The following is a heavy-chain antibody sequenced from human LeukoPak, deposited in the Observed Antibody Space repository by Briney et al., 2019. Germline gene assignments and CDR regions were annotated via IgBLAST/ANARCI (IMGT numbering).Heavy chain of an antibody. CDR3: ARRWVVTLNY. D-gene: IGHD4-23*01. CDR1: AGSIINSSYY. Sequence: SETLSLTCIAAAGSIINSSYYWGWIRQPPGKGLEWIGSIYYSGSTYYNPSLKSRVTISVDTSKNLFSLKLTAVTAADTAVYYCARRWVVTLNYWGQGTLVTVSS. V-gene: IGHV4-39*01. CDR2: IYYSGST. J-gene: IGHJ4*02.